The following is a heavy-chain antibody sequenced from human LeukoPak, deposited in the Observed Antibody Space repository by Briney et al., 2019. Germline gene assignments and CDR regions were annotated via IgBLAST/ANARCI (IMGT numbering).Heavy chain of an antibody. CDR3: ARVGVLSSSWLLY. CDR1: GFTFSSYW. Sequence: GGSLRLSCAASGFTFSSYWMSWVRQAPGKGLEWVANIKQDGSEKYYVDSVKGRFTISRDNAKNSLYLQMNSLRAEDTAVYYCARVGVLSSSWLLYWGQGTLVTVSS. CDR2: IKQDGSEK. D-gene: IGHD6-13*01. V-gene: IGHV3-7*01. J-gene: IGHJ4*02.